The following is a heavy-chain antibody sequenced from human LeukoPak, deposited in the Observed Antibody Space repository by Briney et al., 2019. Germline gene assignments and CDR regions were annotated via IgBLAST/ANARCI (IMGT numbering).Heavy chain of an antibody. Sequence: PGGSLRLSCAASGFTLISYWMHWVRQAPGKGLVWVSRINSDGSTTSYAASVKGRFTISRDTAKNTLYLQMNSLRAEDTAVYYCARGHHYYDSSVYYYWGQGTLVTVSS. CDR1: GFTLISYW. CDR3: ARGHHYYDSSVYYY. D-gene: IGHD3-22*01. CDR2: INSDGSTT. V-gene: IGHV3-74*01. J-gene: IGHJ4*02.